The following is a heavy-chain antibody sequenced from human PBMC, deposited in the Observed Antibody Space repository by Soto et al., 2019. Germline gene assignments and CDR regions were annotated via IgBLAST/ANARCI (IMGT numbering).Heavy chain of an antibody. D-gene: IGHD4-4*01. CDR2: ISAYNGNT. V-gene: IGHV1-18*01. CDR3: ARLNPRMTTVINPDDDY. CDR1: GYTFTSYG. J-gene: IGHJ4*02. Sequence: GASVKVSCKASGYTFTSYGISWVRQAPGQGLEWMGWISAYNGNTNYAQKLQGRVTMTTDTSTSTAYMELRSLRSDDTAVYYCARLNPRMTTVINPDDDYWGQGTLVTVSS.